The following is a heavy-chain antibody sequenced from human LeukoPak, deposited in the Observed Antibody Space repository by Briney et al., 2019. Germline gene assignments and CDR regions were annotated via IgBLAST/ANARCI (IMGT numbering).Heavy chain of an antibody. CDR1: GITFSSYG. CDR3: AKVGATTAPS. D-gene: IGHD1-26*01. V-gene: IGHV3-30*18. Sequence: PGRSLRLSCAASGITFSSYGMHWVRQAPGKGLGWVAVISYDGSNKYYADSVKGRFTISRDNSKNTLYLQMNSLRAEDTAVYYCAKVGATTAPSWGQGTLVTVSS. J-gene: IGHJ5*02. CDR2: ISYDGSNK.